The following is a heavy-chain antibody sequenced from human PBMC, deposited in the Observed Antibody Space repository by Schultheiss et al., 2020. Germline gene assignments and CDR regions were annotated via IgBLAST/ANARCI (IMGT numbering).Heavy chain of an antibody. CDR1: GFTFSSYG. D-gene: IGHD3-22*01. Sequence: GGSLRLSCAASGFTFSSYGMHWVRQAPGKGLEWVAVIWYDGSNKYYADSVKGRFTISRDNSKNTLYLQMNSLRAEDTAVYYCARDRSGYYYLFDYWGQGTLVTVSS. CDR3: ARDRSGYYYLFDY. J-gene: IGHJ4*02. V-gene: IGHV3-33*08. CDR2: IWYDGSNK.